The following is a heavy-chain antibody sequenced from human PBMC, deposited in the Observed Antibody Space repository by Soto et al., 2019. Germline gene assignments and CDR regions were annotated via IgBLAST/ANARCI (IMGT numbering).Heavy chain of an antibody. D-gene: IGHD1-26*01. Sequence: QVQLQQSGPGLVKPSETLSLTCTVSSGPTSSHNWGWIRQPPGRGLEWIGYVYNTGGTSYNPTLRCPVSISAARSTNNISLSLSSVTAAARAVYYFVRQGIGPLPGSVGVWGQGTTVSVS. CDR2: VYNTGGT. V-gene: IGHV4-59*08. CDR3: VRQGIGPLPGSVGV. J-gene: IGHJ6*02. CDR1: SGPTSSHN.